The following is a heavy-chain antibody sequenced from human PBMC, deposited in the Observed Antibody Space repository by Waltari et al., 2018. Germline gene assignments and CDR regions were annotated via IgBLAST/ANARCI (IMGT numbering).Heavy chain of an antibody. CDR3: ARRRDYFDY. CDR1: GFSLSDYY. J-gene: IGHJ4*02. CDR2: ISSSGDTI. V-gene: IGHV3-11*04. Sequence: QVQLVESGGGLVKPGGSLRLHCAASGFSLSDYYMSWIRQAPGKGLEWLSYISSSGDTIYYADSVRGRFIISRDNAKNSLYLQMNSLRVEDTAVYYCARRRDYFDYWGQGTLVTVSS.